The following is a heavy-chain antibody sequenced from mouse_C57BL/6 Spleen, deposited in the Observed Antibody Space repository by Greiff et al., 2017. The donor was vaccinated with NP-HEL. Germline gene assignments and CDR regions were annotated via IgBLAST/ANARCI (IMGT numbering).Heavy chain of an antibody. CDR3: ASAYYSNPAWCAY. V-gene: IGHV1-78*01. CDR2: TYPRDGST. CDR1: GEKGKEKT. Sequence: QVQLQQSDAEGGKPGASVKIACKVEGEKGKEKTRKGRKKRKEKRGEGRGETYPRDGSTKYNEKFKGKATLTADKSSSTAYMQLNSLTSEDSAVYFCASAYYSNPAWCAYWGQGTLVTVSA. J-gene: IGHJ3*01. D-gene: IGHD2-5*01.